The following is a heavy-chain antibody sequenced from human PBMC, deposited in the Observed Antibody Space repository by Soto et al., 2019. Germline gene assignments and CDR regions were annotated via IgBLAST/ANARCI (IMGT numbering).Heavy chain of an antibody. V-gene: IGHV4-39*01. CDR2: IYYSGST. Sequence: SETLSLTCTVSGGSISSSSYYWGWIRQPPGKGLEWIGSIYYSGSTYYNPSLKSRVTISVDTSKNQFSLKLSSVTAADTAVYYCARHRYSYGSFDYWGQGTLVTVSS. CDR1: GGSISSSSYY. CDR3: ARHRYSYGSFDY. D-gene: IGHD5-18*01. J-gene: IGHJ4*02.